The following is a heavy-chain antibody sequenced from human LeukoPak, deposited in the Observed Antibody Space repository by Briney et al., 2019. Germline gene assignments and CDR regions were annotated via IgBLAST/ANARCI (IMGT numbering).Heavy chain of an antibody. V-gene: IGHV4-59*08. CDR1: GDSISSYY. CDR2: IYYSGST. Sequence: SETLSLTCTVSGDSISSYYWSWIRQPPGKGLEWIGYIYYSGSTNYNPSLKSRVTISVDTSKNQFSLKLSSVTAADTAVYYCASSCSGGSCYPATFDPWGQGTLVTVSS. CDR3: ASSCSGGSCYPATFDP. J-gene: IGHJ5*02. D-gene: IGHD2-15*01.